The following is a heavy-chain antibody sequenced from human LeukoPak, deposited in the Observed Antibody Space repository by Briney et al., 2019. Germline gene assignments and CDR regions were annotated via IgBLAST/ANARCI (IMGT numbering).Heavy chain of an antibody. J-gene: IGHJ4*02. D-gene: IGHD2-2*01. CDR2: ISYDGGNK. Sequence: GGSLRLSCAASGFTFSNYAMHWVRQAPGKGLEWVAVISYDGGNKYYADSVKGRFTISRDNSKNTLYLQMNSLRAEDTAVYYCAREDIVVVPAAMPDYWGQGTLVTVSS. CDR3: AREDIVVVPAAMPDY. V-gene: IGHV3-30*04. CDR1: GFTFSNYA.